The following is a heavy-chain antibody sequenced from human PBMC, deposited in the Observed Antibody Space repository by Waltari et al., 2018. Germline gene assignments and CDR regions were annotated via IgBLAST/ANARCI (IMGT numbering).Heavy chain of an antibody. Sequence: EVQLVESGGGLVNPGGSLRLSCAGSEFAFRNAWLSWVRQAPGKGLEWVARIKRKTDYETTDYAAPVRGRFTISRDDSKNTLYLQMNSLKSEDAAMYYCTTVYYGSGNYYNAEVWGQGTLVTVSS. CDR1: EFAFRNAW. V-gene: IGHV3-15*01. D-gene: IGHD3-10*01. CDR3: TTVYYGSGNYYNAEV. CDR2: IKRKTDYETT. J-gene: IGHJ4*02.